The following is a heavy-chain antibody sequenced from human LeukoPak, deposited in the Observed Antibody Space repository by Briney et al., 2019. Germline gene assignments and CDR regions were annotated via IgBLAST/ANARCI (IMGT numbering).Heavy chain of an antibody. CDR3: ARGPFTILGVVMAGEADY. CDR2: ISAYNGNT. CDR1: GYTFTSYG. D-gene: IGHD3-3*01. Sequence: ASVKVSCKASGYTFTSYGISWVRQAPGQGLEWMGWISAYNGNTNYAQKLQGRVTMTTDTSTSTAYMELRSLRSDDTAVYYCARGPFTILGVVMAGEADYWGQGTLVTVSS. J-gene: IGHJ4*02. V-gene: IGHV1-18*01.